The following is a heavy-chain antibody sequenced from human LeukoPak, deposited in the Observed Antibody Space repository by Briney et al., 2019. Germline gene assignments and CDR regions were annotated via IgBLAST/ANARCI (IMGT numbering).Heavy chain of an antibody. CDR2: ISTSGGRT. Sequence: GGSLRLSCAASGFTLSNYAMSWVRQAPGKGLEWVSGISTSGGRTYYADSVKGRFTISRDNSKNTLYLQMNSLRVEDTAVYYCAHSHSPGDWGSYRPFDYWGQGTLVIVSS. D-gene: IGHD3-16*02. CDR3: AHSHSPGDWGSYRPFDY. V-gene: IGHV3-23*01. J-gene: IGHJ4*02. CDR1: GFTLSNYA.